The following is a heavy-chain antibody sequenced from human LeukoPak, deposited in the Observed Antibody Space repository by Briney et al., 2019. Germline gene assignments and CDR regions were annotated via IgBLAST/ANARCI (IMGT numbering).Heavy chain of an antibody. V-gene: IGHV1-2*02. Sequence: ASVKVSCKASGYTFTGYYMHWVRQAPGQGLEWMGWINPNSGGTNYAQKFQGRVTMTRDTSISTAYMGLSRLRSDDTAVYYCARDPPSIVGATSFDYWGQGTLVTVSS. CDR3: ARDPPSIVGATSFDY. J-gene: IGHJ4*02. CDR2: INPNSGGT. D-gene: IGHD1-26*01. CDR1: GYTFTGYY.